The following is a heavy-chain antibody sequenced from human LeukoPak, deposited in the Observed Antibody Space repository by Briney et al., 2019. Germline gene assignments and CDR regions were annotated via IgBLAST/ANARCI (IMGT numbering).Heavy chain of an antibody. V-gene: IGHV4-39*01. CDR1: GGSISSSSYY. D-gene: IGHD3-22*01. CDR3: ARQIVVGDAFDI. Sequence: SETLSLTCTVSGGSISSSSYYWGWIRQPRGKGLEWIGSIYYSGSTYYNPSLKSRVTISVDTSKNQFSLKLSSVTAADTAVYYCARQIVVGDAFDIWGQGTMVTVSS. J-gene: IGHJ3*02. CDR2: IYYSGST.